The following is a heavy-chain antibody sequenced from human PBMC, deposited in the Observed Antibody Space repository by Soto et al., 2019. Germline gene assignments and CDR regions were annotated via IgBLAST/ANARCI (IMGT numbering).Heavy chain of an antibody. CDR3: ARQWCSGGSCYHYYYYYMDV. V-gene: IGHV4-59*08. D-gene: IGHD2-15*01. Sequence: SETLSLTCTVSGGSISSYYWSWIRQPPGKGLEWIGYIYYSGSTNYNPSLKSRVTISVDTSKNQFSLKLSSVTAADTAVYYCARQWCSGGSCYHYYYYYMDVWGKGTTVTVSS. CDR2: IYYSGST. J-gene: IGHJ6*03. CDR1: GGSISSYY.